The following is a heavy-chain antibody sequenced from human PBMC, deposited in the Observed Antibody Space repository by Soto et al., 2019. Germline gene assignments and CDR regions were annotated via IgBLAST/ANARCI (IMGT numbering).Heavy chain of an antibody. CDR2: IWYDGSNK. V-gene: IGHV3-33*01. J-gene: IGHJ6*02. Sequence: PGGSLRLSCGASGFTFSSYGMHWVRQAPGKGLEWVAVIWYDGSNKYYADSVKGRFTISRDNSKNTLYLQMNSPRAEDTAVYYCARDIRAAGSYGMDVWGQGTTVTVSS. CDR1: GFTFSSYG. CDR3: ARDIRAAGSYGMDV. D-gene: IGHD6-13*01.